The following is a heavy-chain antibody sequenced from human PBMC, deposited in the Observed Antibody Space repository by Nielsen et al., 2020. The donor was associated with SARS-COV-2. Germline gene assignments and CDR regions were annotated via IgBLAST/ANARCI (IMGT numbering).Heavy chain of an antibody. D-gene: IGHD3-3*01. CDR2: IYYSGST. CDR1: GGSFSGYY. V-gene: IGHV4-59*13. CDR3: ARGVRAIFGVVGAFDI. J-gene: IGHJ3*02. Sequence: SETLSLTCSVYGGSFSGYYCSWIRQPPGKGLEWIGYIYYSGSTNYNPSLKSRVTISVDTSKNQFSLKLSSVTAADTAVYYCARGVRAIFGVVGAFDIWGQGTMVTVSS.